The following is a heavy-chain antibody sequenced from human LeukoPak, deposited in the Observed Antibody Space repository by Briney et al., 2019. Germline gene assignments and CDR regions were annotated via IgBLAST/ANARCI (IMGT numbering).Heavy chain of an antibody. D-gene: IGHD6-19*01. J-gene: IGHJ2*01. CDR1: GYTFTSYD. Sequence: ASVKVSCKASGYTFTSYDINWVRQATGQGLEWMGWINPNSGGTNYAQKFQGRVTMTRDTSISTAYMELSRLRSDDTAVYYCAREIGYSSGWYNHWYFDLWGRGTLVTVSS. CDR2: INPNSGGT. V-gene: IGHV1-2*02. CDR3: AREIGYSSGWYNHWYFDL.